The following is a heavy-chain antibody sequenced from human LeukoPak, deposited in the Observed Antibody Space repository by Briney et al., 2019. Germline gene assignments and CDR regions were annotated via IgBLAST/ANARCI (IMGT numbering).Heavy chain of an antibody. V-gene: IGHV4-34*01. CDR2: INHSGST. D-gene: IGHD3-22*01. Sequence: SETLSLTCTVSGGSISSYYWSWIRQPPGKGLEWIGEINHSGSTNYNPSLKSRVTISVDTSKNQFSLKLSSVTAADTAVYYCARGLRNQYYYDSSGYYPLGYWGQGTLVTVSS. CDR3: ARGLRNQYYYDSSGYYPLGY. CDR1: GGSISSYY. J-gene: IGHJ4*02.